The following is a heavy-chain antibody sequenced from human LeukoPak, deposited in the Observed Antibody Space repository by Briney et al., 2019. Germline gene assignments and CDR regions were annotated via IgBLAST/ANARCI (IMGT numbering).Heavy chain of an antibody. D-gene: IGHD5-18*01. CDR1: GYTLTGYY. Sequence: ASVKVSCKASGYTLTGYYMHWVRQAPGQGLEWMGWINPNSGGTNYAQKLQGRVTMTTDTSTSTAYMELRSLRSDDTAVYYCARALTYSYGYSSYWGQGTLVTVSS. J-gene: IGHJ4*02. V-gene: IGHV1-2*02. CDR2: INPNSGGT. CDR3: ARALTYSYGYSSY.